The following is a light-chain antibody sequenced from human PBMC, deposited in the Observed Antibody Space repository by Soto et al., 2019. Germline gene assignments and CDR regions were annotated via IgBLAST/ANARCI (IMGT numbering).Light chain of an antibody. CDR2: DVS. CDR3: SSYTSSSTYGV. CDR1: SSDVGGYNY. Sequence: QSALTQPASVSGSPGQSITISCTGTSSDVGGYNYVSWYQQHPGKAPKLMIYDVSNRPSGVSNRFSGSKSGNTASLTISGLQAEDDADYYCSSYTSSSTYGVFGGGTQLTVL. V-gene: IGLV2-14*01. J-gene: IGLJ2*01.